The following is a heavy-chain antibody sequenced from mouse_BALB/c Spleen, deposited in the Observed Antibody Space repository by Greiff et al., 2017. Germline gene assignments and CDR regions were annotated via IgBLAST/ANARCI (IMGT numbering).Heavy chain of an antibody. V-gene: IGHV2-4-1*01. Sequence: VKLQESGPGLVQPSQSLSITCTVSGFSLTSYGVHWVRQSPGKGLEWLGVIWSGGSTDYNAAFISRLSISKDNSKSQVFFKMNSLQADDTAIYYCARKIISSSYWYFDVWGAGTTVTVSS. CDR3: ARKIISSSYWYFDV. D-gene: IGHD1-1*01. J-gene: IGHJ1*01. CDR1: GFSLTSYG. CDR2: IWSGGST.